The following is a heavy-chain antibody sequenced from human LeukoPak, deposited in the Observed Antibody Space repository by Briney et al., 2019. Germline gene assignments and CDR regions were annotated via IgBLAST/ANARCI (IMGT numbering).Heavy chain of an antibody. CDR2: IYTSGST. Sequence: SETLSLICTVSGGSISSGSYYWSWIRQPAGKGLEWIGRIYTSGSTNYNPSLKSRVTISVDTSKNQFSLKLSSVTAADTAVYYCARGVDTVTKGGFDYWGQGTLVTVSS. J-gene: IGHJ4*02. V-gene: IGHV4-61*02. D-gene: IGHD4-17*01. CDR3: ARGVDTVTKGGFDY. CDR1: GGSISSGSYY.